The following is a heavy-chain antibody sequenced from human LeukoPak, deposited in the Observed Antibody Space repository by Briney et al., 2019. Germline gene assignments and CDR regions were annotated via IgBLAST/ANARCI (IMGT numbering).Heavy chain of an antibody. Sequence: ASVKVSCKASGYTVTGYYMHWVRQAPGQGLEWMGWINPNSGGTNYAQKFQGRVTMTRDTSISTAYMELSRLRSDDTAVYYCARSLGYCSSTSCYTIEFDYWGQGTLVTVSS. CDR3: ARSLGYCSSTSCYTIEFDY. CDR2: INPNSGGT. D-gene: IGHD2-2*02. CDR1: GYTVTGYY. V-gene: IGHV1-2*02. J-gene: IGHJ4*02.